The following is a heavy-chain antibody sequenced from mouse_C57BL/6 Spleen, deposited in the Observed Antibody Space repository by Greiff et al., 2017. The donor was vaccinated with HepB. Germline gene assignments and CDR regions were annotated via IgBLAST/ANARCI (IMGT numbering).Heavy chain of an antibody. Sequence: VQLQQSGPELVKPGASVKISCKASGYAFSSSWMNWVKQRPGKGLEWIGRIYPGDGDTNYNGKFKGKATLTADKSSSTAYMQLSSLTSEDSAVYFCAKYDYDQAWFADWGQGTLVTVSA. CDR2: IYPGDGDT. CDR3: AKYDYDQAWFAD. D-gene: IGHD2-4*01. V-gene: IGHV1-82*01. J-gene: IGHJ3*01. CDR1: GYAFSSSW.